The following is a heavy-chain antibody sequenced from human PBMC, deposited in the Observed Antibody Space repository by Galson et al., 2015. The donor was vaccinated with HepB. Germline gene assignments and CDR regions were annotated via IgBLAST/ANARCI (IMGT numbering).Heavy chain of an antibody. CDR3: AKDWGQRRLAYFDY. CDR1: GFVFSNYD. CDR2: ASRSGSST. V-gene: IGHV3-23*01. Sequence: SLRLSCAASGFVFSNYDMHWVRQAPGKGLEWVSAASRSGSSTYYADSVKGRFTISRDNSNNTVSLHMSSLRVEDTAFYFCAKDWGQRRLAYFDYWGQGVLVTVSS. J-gene: IGHJ4*02. D-gene: IGHD3-16*01.